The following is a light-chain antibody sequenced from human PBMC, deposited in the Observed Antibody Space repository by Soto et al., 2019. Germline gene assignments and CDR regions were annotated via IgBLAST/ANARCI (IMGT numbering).Light chain of an antibody. CDR1: QSISGY. J-gene: IGKJ1*01. CDR3: QQISSTPWT. V-gene: IGKV1-39*01. CDR2: AAS. Sequence: DIQMTQSPFSLSASVGDRVTIACRASQSISGYLNWYQQKPGKAPKLLIYAASGLQGGVPSRFSGSGSETDFSLTISILQPEDFATYYCQQISSTPWTFVQGTKVEIK.